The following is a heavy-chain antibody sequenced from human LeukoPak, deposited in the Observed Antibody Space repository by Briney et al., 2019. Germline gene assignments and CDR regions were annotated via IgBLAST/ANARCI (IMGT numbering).Heavy chain of an antibody. Sequence: GGSLRLSCAASGFTFSTYWMHWVRQAPGKGLRWVSRISSDGVTTTYAHSVKGRFTISRDNAKNTLYLQMNSLTVEDTAVYYCESLLQYPSAWFDPWGQGTQVTVSS. J-gene: IGHJ5*02. V-gene: IGHV3-74*01. CDR2: ISSDGVTT. D-gene: IGHD3-9*01. CDR1: GFTFSTYW. CDR3: ESLLQYPSAWFDP.